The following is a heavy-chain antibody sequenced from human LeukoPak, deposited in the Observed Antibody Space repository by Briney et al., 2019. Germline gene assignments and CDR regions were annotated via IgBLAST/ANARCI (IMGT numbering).Heavy chain of an antibody. J-gene: IGHJ4*02. CDR2: ISAYNGKT. D-gene: IGHD3-10*01. Sequence: ASVKVSCKASGYTFNIYYIIWVRQAPGQGLEWMGWISAYNGKTNYAQKLQGRVTMTTDTSTTTAYMGLRSLRSDDTAVYYCARVKEIFGSGSYLGDYWGQGTLVTVSS. CDR1: GYTFNIYY. V-gene: IGHV1-18*01. CDR3: ARVKEIFGSGSYLGDY.